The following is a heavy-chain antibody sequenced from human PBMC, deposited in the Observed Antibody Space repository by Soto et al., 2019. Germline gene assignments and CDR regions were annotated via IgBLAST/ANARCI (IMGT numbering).Heavy chain of an antibody. Sequence: PSETLSLTCTVSGGSINNYYWSWIRQPPGKGLELIGYIYYTGFTNYNPSLTSRVTISVDTSKNQLSLKLNSVTAADTAVYFGARWNEGLDYWGQGTLVTVSS. CDR3: ARWNEGLDY. D-gene: IGHD1-1*01. J-gene: IGHJ4*02. V-gene: IGHV4-59*01. CDR2: IYYTGFT. CDR1: GGSINNYY.